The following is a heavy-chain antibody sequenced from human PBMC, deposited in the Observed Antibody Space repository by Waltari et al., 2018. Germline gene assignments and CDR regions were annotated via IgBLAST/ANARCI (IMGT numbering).Heavy chain of an antibody. J-gene: IGHJ4*02. V-gene: IGHV1-2*06. D-gene: IGHD7-27*01. CDR1: GYTFTGYY. Sequence: QVHLVQSGAEVKKPGASVKVSCKASGYTFTGYYIQWLRRAPGQGLEWRERINPTSGDTNDAQKLQGRVTLTSDTSINTAYMELSSLKSDDTAVYYCARVLSTVQLGIFAYWGQGTVVTVSS. CDR3: ARVLSTVQLGIFAY. CDR2: INPTSGDT.